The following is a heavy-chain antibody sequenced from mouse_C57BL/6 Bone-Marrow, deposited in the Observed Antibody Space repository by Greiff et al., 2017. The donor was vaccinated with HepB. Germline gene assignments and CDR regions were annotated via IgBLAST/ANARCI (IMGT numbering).Heavy chain of an antibody. Sequence: QVHVKQPGAELVRPGSSVKLSCKASGYTFTSYWMHWVKQRPIQGLEWIGNIDPSDSETHYNQKFKDKATLTVDKSSSTAYMQLSSLTSEDTAVYYCTRWFDYWGQGTTLTVSS. CDR1: GYTFTSYW. V-gene: IGHV1-52*01. CDR2: IDPSDSET. CDR3: TRWFDY. J-gene: IGHJ2*01.